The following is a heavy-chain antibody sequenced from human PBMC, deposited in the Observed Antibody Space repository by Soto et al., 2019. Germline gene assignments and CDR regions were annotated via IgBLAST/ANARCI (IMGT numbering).Heavy chain of an antibody. Sequence: GASVKVSCKASGGTFSSYAISWVRQAPGQGLEWMGGIIPIFGTANYAQKFQGRVTITADKSTSTAYMELSSLRSEDTAVYYCARDHIAARPVYYYGTDVWGQGTTVTVSS. J-gene: IGHJ6*02. V-gene: IGHV1-69*06. CDR1: GGTFSSYA. CDR3: ARDHIAARPVYYYGTDV. D-gene: IGHD6-6*01. CDR2: IIPIFGTA.